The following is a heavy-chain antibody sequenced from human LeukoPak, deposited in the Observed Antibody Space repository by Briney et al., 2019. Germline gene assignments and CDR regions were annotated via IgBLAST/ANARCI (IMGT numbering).Heavy chain of an antibody. CDR3: ARSGFSTGFYLVS. J-gene: IGHJ5*01. Sequence: ASVKVSCKASGYTFTGQFIHWLRQAPGQGLEWMGWIDPPSGAPHYAQRFQDTVTMTRDRSIATAYLEVHRLKSDDTAVYYCARSGFSTGFYLVSWGHGTLIFVSS. CDR1: GYTFTGQF. V-gene: IGHV1-2*02. CDR2: IDPPSGAP. D-gene: IGHD2-8*02.